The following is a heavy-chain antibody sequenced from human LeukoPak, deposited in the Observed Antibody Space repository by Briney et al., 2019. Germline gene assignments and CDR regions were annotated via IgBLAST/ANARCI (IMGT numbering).Heavy chain of an antibody. V-gene: IGHV4-39*07. CDR3: ARVSGGVRYYYYYVDV. CDR2: IYYSGST. J-gene: IGHJ6*03. D-gene: IGHD2-8*01. Sequence: ASETLSLTCTVSGGSISSSSYYWGWIRQPPGKGLEWIGSIYYSGSTYYNPSLKSRVTISVDTSKNQFSLKLSSVTAADTAVYYCARVSGGVRYYYYYVDVWGKGTTVTVSS. CDR1: GGSISSSSYY.